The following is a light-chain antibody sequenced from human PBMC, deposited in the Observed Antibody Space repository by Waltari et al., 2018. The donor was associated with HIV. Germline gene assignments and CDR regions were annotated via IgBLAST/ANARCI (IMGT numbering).Light chain of an antibody. CDR1: SSNIGSKS. J-gene: IGLJ3*02. Sequence: QSVLPQPPSASGTPGQRLTIYCTGSSSNIGSKSPYWYQQLPGTAPKLLIYRNNQRPSGVPDRFSGSKSGTSASLAISGLRSEDEADYYCAAWDDSLSGLHWVFGGGTKLTVL. V-gene: IGLV1-47*01. CDR3: AAWDDSLSGLHWV. CDR2: RNN.